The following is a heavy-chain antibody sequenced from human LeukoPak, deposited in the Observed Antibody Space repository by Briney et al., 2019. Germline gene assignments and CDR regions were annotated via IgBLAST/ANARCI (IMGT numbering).Heavy chain of an antibody. V-gene: IGHV4-34*01. D-gene: IGHD4-11*01. CDR2: INHSGST. Sequence: PSETLSLTCAAYGGSFSGYYWSWIRQPPGKGLEWIGEINHSGSTNYNPSLKSRVTISVDTSKNQFSLKLSSVTAADTAVYYCARVGSNYGDWFDPWGQGTLVTVSS. CDR1: GGSFSGYY. CDR3: ARVGSNYGDWFDP. J-gene: IGHJ5*02.